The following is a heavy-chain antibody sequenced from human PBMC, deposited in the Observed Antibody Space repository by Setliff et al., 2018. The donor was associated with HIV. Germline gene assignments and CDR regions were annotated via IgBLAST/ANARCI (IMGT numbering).Heavy chain of an antibody. V-gene: IGHV5-51*01. CDR2: IYPGDSDT. CDR3: ARHAFSGSYYLDLVDY. CDR1: GYSFSSSW. Sequence: GESLKISCKGSGYSFSSSWIGWVRQMPGKGLEWMGVIYPGDSDTRYNPSFQGQVTISADKSITTAYLQWSNLKASDTGMYYCARHAFSGSYYLDLVDYWGQGTLVTVS. J-gene: IGHJ4*02. D-gene: IGHD1-26*01.